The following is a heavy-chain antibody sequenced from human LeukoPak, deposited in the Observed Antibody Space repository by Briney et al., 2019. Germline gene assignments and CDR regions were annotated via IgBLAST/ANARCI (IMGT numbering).Heavy chain of an antibody. CDR1: GFTFSDYY. Sequence: PGGSLRLSCAASGFTFSDYYMSWIRQAPGKGLEWVSYISSSGSTIYYADSVKGRFTISRDNSKNTLYLQMNSLRAEDTAVYYCAKDEAYYDILTGFNFDYWGQGTLVTVSS. CDR2: ISSSGSTI. V-gene: IGHV3-11*04. D-gene: IGHD3-9*01. J-gene: IGHJ4*02. CDR3: AKDEAYYDILTGFNFDY.